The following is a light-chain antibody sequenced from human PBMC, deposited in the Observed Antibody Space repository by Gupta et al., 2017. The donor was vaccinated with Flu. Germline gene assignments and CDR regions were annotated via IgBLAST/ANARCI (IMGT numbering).Light chain of an antibody. Sequence: DIVMTQSPDSLAVSLGARATINCKSSQSVLYTSNNKNYLAWYQQKPGKSPKLLIYWAATRESGVPDRVSGSGSETDFTLTINNLQAEDVAVYYCQQYYGIPVTFGGGTRVEI. CDR1: QSVLYTSNNKNY. J-gene: IGKJ4*01. V-gene: IGKV4-1*01. CDR2: WAA. CDR3: QQYYGIPVT.